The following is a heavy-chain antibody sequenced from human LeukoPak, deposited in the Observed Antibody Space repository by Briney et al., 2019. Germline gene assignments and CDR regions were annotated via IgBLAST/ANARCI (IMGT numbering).Heavy chain of an antibody. Sequence: PSETLSLTCTVAGGSTSIRSFYWGWIRQPPGKGLEWIGRIYYTGSTYYNPSLKSRVTISVDTSKNHFSLKLSSVTAADTAVYYCAGARDYGDGVLGQFDYWGQGTLVTVSS. J-gene: IGHJ4*02. D-gene: IGHD4-17*01. CDR2: IYYTGST. V-gene: IGHV4-39*02. CDR3: AGARDYGDGVLGQFDY. CDR1: GGSTSIRSFY.